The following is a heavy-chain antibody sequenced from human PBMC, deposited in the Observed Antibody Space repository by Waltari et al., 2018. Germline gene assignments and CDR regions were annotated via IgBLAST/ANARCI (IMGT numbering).Heavy chain of an antibody. Sequence: QVQLQQWGAGLLKPSATLSLTCAVYGGSFSGYYWSWLRQPPGKGLEWIGEINHSGSTNYNPSLKSRVTISVDTSKNQFSLKLSSVTAADTAVYYCARGSTICGVVTGWYYYYGMDVWGQGTTVTVSS. CDR1: GGSFSGYY. D-gene: IGHD3-3*01. J-gene: IGHJ6*02. V-gene: IGHV4-34*01. CDR3: ARGSTICGVVTGWYYYYGMDV. CDR2: INHSGST.